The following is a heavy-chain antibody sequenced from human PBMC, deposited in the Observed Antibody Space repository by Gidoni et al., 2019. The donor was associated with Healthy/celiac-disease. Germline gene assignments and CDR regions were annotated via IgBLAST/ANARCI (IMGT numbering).Heavy chain of an antibody. J-gene: IGHJ6*02. D-gene: IGHD2-15*01. Sequence: EVQLVESGGGLVQPGRSLSLSCTASGFTFGDYAMSWFRQAPGKGLEWVAFIRSKAYAGTTEYAESVKGRFTISRDDSSSVAYLQMNSRQTEDTAVYYCTRDVVVAASYYYGMDVWGQGTTVTVSS. CDR3: TRDVVVAASYYYGMDV. V-gene: IGHV3-49*03. CDR2: IRSKAYAGTT. CDR1: GFTFGDYA.